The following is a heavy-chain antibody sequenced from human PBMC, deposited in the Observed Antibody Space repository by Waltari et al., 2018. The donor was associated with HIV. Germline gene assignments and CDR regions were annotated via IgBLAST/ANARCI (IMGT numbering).Heavy chain of an antibody. V-gene: IGHV4-61*02. CDR1: GGSISSGSYY. Sequence: QVQLQESGPGLVKPLQTLSLTCTVSGGSISSGSYYWNWIRQPAGKGLEWIGRIYPSGSTNPNPSLKSRVTISVDTSKNQFSLKLSSVTAADTAVYYCARVFCSGGSCYGDGRYGMDVWGQGTTVTVSS. D-gene: IGHD2-15*01. CDR2: IYPSGST. J-gene: IGHJ6*02. CDR3: ARVFCSGGSCYGDGRYGMDV.